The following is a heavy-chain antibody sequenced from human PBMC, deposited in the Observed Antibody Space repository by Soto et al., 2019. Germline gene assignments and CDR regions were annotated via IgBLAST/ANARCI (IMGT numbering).Heavy chain of an antibody. CDR1: GGTFSSYA. CDR2: IIPIFGTA. Sequence: QVQLVQSGAEVKKPGSSVKVSCKASGGTFSSYAISWVRQAPGHGLEWMGGIIPIFGTANYAQKFQGRVTITADESTSTAYMELSSLRSEDTAVYSCAREVRWGRYGYNGGEDWGQGTLVTVSS. J-gene: IGHJ4*02. CDR3: AREVRWGRYGYNGGED. V-gene: IGHV1-69*01. D-gene: IGHD3-16*01.